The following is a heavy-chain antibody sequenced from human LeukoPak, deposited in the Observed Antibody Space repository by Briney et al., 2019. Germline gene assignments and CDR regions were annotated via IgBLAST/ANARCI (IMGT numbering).Heavy chain of an antibody. J-gene: IGHJ5*02. CDR2: IIPIFGTA. CDR3: ARGGSGYDSVDNWFDP. D-gene: IGHD5-12*01. V-gene: IGHV1-69*05. CDR1: GGTFSNCA. Sequence: ASVKVSCKASGGTFSNCAISWVRQAPGQGLEWMGGIIPIFGTANYAQKFQGRVTITTDESTSTAYMELSSLRSEDTAVYYCARGGSGYDSVDNWFDPWGQGTLVTVSS.